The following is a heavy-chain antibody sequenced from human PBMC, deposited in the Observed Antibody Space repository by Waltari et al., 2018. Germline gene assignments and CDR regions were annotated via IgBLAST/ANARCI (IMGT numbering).Heavy chain of an antibody. V-gene: IGHV1-69*10. CDR3: ATTSGRGSGDYSGAFDI. CDR2: IIPILGIA. Sequence: QVQLVQSGAEVKKPGSSVKVSCKASGGTFSSYAISWVRQAPGQGLEWMGWIIPILGIANYAQKFQGRVTITADKSTSTAYMELSSLRSEDTAVYYCATTSGRGSGDYSGAFDIWGQGTMVTVSS. D-gene: IGHD4-17*01. CDR1: GGTFSSYA. J-gene: IGHJ3*02.